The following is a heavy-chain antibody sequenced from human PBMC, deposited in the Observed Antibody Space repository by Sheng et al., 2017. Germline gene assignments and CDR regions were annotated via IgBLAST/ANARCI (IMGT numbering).Heavy chain of an antibody. CDR1: GIIVSNKY. Sequence: EVQLVESGGGLIQPGGSLRLSCAASGIIVSNKYMNWVRQAPGKGLEWVALIYSGGNTYYTDSVKGRFTISRDTSKNTLYLQMNSLRAEDTALYYCAGGECSGDCYYDYWGQGTLVTVSS. V-gene: IGHV3-53*01. CDR3: AGGECSGDCYYDY. J-gene: IGHJ4*02. D-gene: IGHD2-21*02. CDR2: IYSGGNT.